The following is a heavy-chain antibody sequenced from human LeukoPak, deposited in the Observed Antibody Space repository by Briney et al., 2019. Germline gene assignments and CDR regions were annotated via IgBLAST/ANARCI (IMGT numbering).Heavy chain of an antibody. Sequence: PGGSLRLSCAASGFTFSSYGMHWVRQAPGKGLEWVAVIWYDGSNKYYADSVKGRFTISRDNSKNTLYLQMNSLRAEDTAVYYCAKDLAYSSGWYDACDIWGQGTMVTVSS. CDR2: IWYDGSNK. CDR3: AKDLAYSSGWYDACDI. D-gene: IGHD6-19*01. J-gene: IGHJ3*02. CDR1: GFTFSSYG. V-gene: IGHV3-33*06.